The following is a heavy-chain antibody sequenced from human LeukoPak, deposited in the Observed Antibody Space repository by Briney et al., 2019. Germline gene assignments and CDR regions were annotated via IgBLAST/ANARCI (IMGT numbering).Heavy chain of an antibody. CDR1: GFTFSNAW. CDR3: THQLGIGAFDI. CDR2: IKSKTDGGTT. V-gene: IGHV3-15*01. D-gene: IGHD7-27*01. Sequence: PGGSLRLSCAASGFTFSNAWMSWVRQAPGKGLEWVGRIKSKTDGGTTDYAAPVKGRFTISRDDSKNTLYLQMNSLKTEDTAVYYCTHQLGIGAFDIWGQGTMVTVSS. J-gene: IGHJ3*02.